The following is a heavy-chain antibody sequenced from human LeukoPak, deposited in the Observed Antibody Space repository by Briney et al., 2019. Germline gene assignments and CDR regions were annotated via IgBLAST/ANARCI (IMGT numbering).Heavy chain of an antibody. J-gene: IGHJ4*02. V-gene: IGHV3-21*01. CDR1: GFTFNTYS. Sequence: GGSLRLSCAASGFTFNTYSMNWVRQAPGKGLEWVSSISDNSNYIYYSDSVEGRFTISRDNAKNSLYPQMNSLRVEDTAVYYCANHFACGSTSCPPFDSWGQGTLVTVSS. CDR2: ISDNSNYI. D-gene: IGHD2-2*01. CDR3: ANHFACGSTSCPPFDS.